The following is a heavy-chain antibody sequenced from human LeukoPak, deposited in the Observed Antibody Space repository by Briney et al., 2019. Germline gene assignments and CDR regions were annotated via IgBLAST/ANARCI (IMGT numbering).Heavy chain of an antibody. D-gene: IGHD2-15*01. CDR3: ARHLSSCYFSIHY. CDR1: GFTFSRYA. Sequence: GGSLRLSCAASGFTFSRYAMSWVRQAPGKGLEWVSAISGSSGSTYYADSVKGRFTISRDNSKNTLYLQMNSLRAEDTAVYYCARHLSSCYFSIHYWGQGTLVTVSS. J-gene: IGHJ4*02. CDR2: ISGSSGST. V-gene: IGHV3-23*01.